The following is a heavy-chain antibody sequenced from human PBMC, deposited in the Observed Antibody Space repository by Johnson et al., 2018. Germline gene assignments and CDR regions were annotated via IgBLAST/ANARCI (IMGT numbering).Heavy chain of an antibody. Sequence: EVQLVESGGGLVKPGGSLRLSCGASGFTFSNAWMNWVRQAPGKGLERVGRIKSKTDGGTTDYAAPVKGRFTISRDDSKNTLYLQMNSLKTEETAVYYCTTDYPFTMIIEVIPTQYYYYYMDGWGKGTTVTVAS. CDR2: IKSKTDGGTT. D-gene: IGHD3-22*01. CDR1: GFTFSNAW. CDR3: TTDYPFTMIIEVIPTQYYYYYMDG. V-gene: IGHV3-15*07. J-gene: IGHJ6*03.